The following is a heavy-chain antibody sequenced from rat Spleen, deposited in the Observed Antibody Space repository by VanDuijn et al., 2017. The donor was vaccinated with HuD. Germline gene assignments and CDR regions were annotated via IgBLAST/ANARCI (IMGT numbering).Heavy chain of an antibody. CDR1: GFTFSDHY. J-gene: IGHJ2*01. V-gene: IGHV5-20*01. D-gene: IGHD1-11*01. Sequence: EVQLVESDGGLVQPGRSLKLSCAASGFTFSDHYMAWVRQAPAKGLEWVTSIPNAGGSPYYRDSVKGRFTISRDNAKSTLYLQMDSLRSEDTATYYCARDKGYNYFDYWGQGVMVTVSS. CDR2: IPNAGGSP. CDR3: ARDKGYNYFDY.